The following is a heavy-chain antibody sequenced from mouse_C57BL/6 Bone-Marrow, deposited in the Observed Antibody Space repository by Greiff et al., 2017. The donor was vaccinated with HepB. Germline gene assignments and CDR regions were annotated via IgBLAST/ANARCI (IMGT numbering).Heavy chain of an antibody. CDR3: ARKSITTVVEDYYAMDY. CDR2: IYPRSGNT. CDR1: GYTFTSYG. V-gene: IGHV1-81*01. Sequence: QVQLQQSGAELARPGASVKLSCKASGYTFTSYGISWVKQRTGQGLEWIGEIYPRSGNTYYKEKFKGKATLTADKSSSTAYMELRSLTSEDSAVYFCARKSITTVVEDYYAMDYWGQGTSVTVSS. J-gene: IGHJ4*01. D-gene: IGHD1-1*01.